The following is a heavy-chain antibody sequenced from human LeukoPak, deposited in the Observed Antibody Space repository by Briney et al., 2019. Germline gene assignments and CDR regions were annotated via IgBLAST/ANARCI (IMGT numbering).Heavy chain of an antibody. CDR3: ARDVGRSYDLDY. V-gene: IGHV1-18*01. D-gene: IGHD3-16*01. CDR1: GYTFTSYG. CDR2: ISAYNGNT. Sequence: ASVKVSCKAPGYTFTSYGISWVRQAPGQGLEWMGWISAYNGNTDYAQSLQGRVTVTIDTSTSTVYMELRSLRSDDTAVYYCARDVGRSYDLDYWGQGTLVTVSS. J-gene: IGHJ4*02.